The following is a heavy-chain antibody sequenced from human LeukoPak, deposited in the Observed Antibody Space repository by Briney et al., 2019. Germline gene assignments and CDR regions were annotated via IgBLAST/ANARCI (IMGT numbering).Heavy chain of an antibody. CDR3: AKASYSSSWWVVDY. CDR1: GFTFSSYA. Sequence: GGSLRLSCAASGFTFSSYAMSWVRQAPGKGLEWVSAISGSGSSTYYADSVKGRFTISRGNSKNTLYLQMNSLRAEDTAVYYCAKASYSSSWWVVDYWGQGTLVTVSS. D-gene: IGHD6-6*01. V-gene: IGHV3-23*01. J-gene: IGHJ4*02. CDR2: ISGSGSST.